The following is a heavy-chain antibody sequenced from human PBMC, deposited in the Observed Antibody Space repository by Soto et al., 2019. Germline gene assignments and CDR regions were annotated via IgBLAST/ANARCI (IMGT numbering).Heavy chain of an antibody. CDR2: IYPGDSDT. CDR3: ARYHAKTSYSSSWYGNWFDP. Sequence: PGESLKISCKGSGYSFTSYWIGWVRQMPGKGLEWMGIIYPGDSDTRYSPSFQGQVTISADKSISTAYLQWSNLKASDTAMYYCARYHAKTSYSSSWYGNWFDPWGQGTLVTVSS. CDR1: GYSFTSYW. D-gene: IGHD6-13*01. V-gene: IGHV5-51*01. J-gene: IGHJ5*02.